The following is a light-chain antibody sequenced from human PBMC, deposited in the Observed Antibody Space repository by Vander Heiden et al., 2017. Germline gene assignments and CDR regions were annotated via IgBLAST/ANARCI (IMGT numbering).Light chain of an antibody. Sequence: QSALTQPASVSGSPGQSITISCTGTSSDVGGYNYVSWYQQYPGKAPKLMIYDVTNRPSGVSNRVSGSKSGSTASLTISGLQPEDEADDYCSSYTSTNTVLFGGGTKLTVL. CDR1: SSDVGGYNY. J-gene: IGLJ2*01. CDR3: SSYTSTNTVL. V-gene: IGLV2-14*03. CDR2: DVT.